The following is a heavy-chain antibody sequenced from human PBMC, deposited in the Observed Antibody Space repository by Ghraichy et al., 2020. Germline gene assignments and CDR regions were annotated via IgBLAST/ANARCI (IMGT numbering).Heavy chain of an antibody. CDR3: ARGLQGYCNYTNCPFDQ. CDR1: GFSFSDYD. CDR2: IGTLGDT. V-gene: IGHV3-13*01. Sequence: GGSLRLSCVVSGFSFSDYDMHWVRQATGRGLEWVSSIGTLGDTYYPGSVEGRFTISRENATGSMYLQMSSLRAGDTAVYYCARGLQGYCNYTNCPFDQWGQGTLVTVSS. J-gene: IGHJ4*02. D-gene: IGHD2-2*01.